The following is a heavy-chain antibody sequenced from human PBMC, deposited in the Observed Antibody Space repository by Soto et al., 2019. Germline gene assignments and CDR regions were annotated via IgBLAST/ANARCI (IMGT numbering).Heavy chain of an antibody. Sequence: QVQLQQWGAGLLKPSETLSLTCAVYGGSFSGYYWSWIRQPPGKGLEWIGEINHSGSPNYNPSLKSRVTISVDTSKNHFSLKLSSVTAADTAVYYCARQRECSSASCYSAFGIWGQGTMVTVSS. V-gene: IGHV4-34*01. D-gene: IGHD2-2*02. CDR2: INHSGSP. CDR1: GGSFSGYY. J-gene: IGHJ3*02. CDR3: ARQRECSSASCYSAFGI.